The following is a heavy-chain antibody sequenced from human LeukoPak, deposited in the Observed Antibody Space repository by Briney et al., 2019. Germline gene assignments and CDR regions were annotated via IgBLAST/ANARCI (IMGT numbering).Heavy chain of an antibody. CDR3: ARTYCSGGSCHFDY. CDR1: GGSIRSYY. D-gene: IGHD2-15*01. V-gene: IGHV4-59*08. Sequence: SETLSLTCTVSGGSIRSYYWSWIRQPPGKGLEWVGYIFYSGTTDSNPSLKSRVTISVDTSKNQFSLKLSSVAAADTAVYYCARTYCSGGSCHFDYWGQGTLVTVSS. CDR2: IFYSGTT. J-gene: IGHJ4*02.